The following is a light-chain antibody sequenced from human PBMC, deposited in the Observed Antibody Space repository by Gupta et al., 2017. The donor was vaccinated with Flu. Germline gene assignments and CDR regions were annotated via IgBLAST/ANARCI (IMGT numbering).Light chain of an antibody. J-gene: IGKJ2*01. CDR2: GAS. Sequence: ADRVALACRARQTIMSSLTWYQQNPEQAPKLLISGASSGQSGVPARFSGRGSGTEFTLTISSLQPEDFAVYCCQQTYSSWYTFGRGTNLEI. CDR1: QTIMSS. CDR3: QQTYSSWYT. V-gene: IGKV1-39*01.